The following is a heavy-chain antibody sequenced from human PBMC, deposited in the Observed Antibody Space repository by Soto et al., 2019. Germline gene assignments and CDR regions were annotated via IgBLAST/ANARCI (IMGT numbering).Heavy chain of an antibody. J-gene: IGHJ3*02. CDR3: ARRGFRGHGAFGI. Sequence: GRFLRLSCAASGFTFNTYSMDWGRQAPWKGLEWIADNNGSSSLIKYADSVKGRFTISRDNAKDSLFLQMDSLRAEDTAVYYCARRGFRGHGAFGIWGQGTMVTVSS. CDR1: GFTFNTYS. CDR2: NNGSSSLI. V-gene: IGHV3-48*01. D-gene: IGHD3-16*01.